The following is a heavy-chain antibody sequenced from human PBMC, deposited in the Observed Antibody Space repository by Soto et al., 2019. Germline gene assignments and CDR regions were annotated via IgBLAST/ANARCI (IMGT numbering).Heavy chain of an antibody. CDR3: ARASFHSGYDYYSYYYGMDV. CDR1: GFTFSSYA. V-gene: IGHV3-30-3*01. D-gene: IGHD5-12*01. CDR2: ISYDGSNK. J-gene: IGHJ6*02. Sequence: GGSLRLSCAASGFTFSSYAMHWVRQAPGKGLEWVAVISYDGSNKYYADSVKGRFTISRDNSKNTLYLQMNSLRAEDTAVYYCARASFHSGYDYYSYYYGMDVWGQGTTVTVSS.